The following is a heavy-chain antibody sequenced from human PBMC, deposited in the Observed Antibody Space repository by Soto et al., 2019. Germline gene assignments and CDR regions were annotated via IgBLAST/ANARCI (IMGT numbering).Heavy chain of an antibody. V-gene: IGHV4-59*01. CDR2: ISYSGST. CDR1: GGASGNYY. CDR3: ARGSDGDFSDY. Sequence: AAQSLMFTISGGASGNYYWSWIGQPPGKGLEWIGYISYSGSTNYNPSLKSRGTISQDTSKTHFSLKLSAVTAADTAVYYCARGSDGDFSDYWGQGSLVTVSS. D-gene: IGHD7-27*01. J-gene: IGHJ4*02.